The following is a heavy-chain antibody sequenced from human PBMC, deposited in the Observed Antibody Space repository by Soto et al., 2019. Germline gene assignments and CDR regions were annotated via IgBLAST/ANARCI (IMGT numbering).Heavy chain of an antibody. J-gene: IGHJ4*02. CDR1: GYTFTSYA. Sequence: QVELVQSGAEVKKPGASVKVSCKASGYTFTSYAMHWVRQAPGQRLEWMGWINAGNGNTKYSQKFQGRVTITRVTSASTAYMELSSLRSEDTAVYYCARCYSSGWYRSSAGYWGQGTLVTVSS. CDR3: ARCYSSGWYRSSAGY. V-gene: IGHV1-3*01. D-gene: IGHD6-19*01. CDR2: INAGNGNT.